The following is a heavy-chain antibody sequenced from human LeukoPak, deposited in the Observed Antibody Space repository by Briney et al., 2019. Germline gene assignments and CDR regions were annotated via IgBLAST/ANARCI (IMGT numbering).Heavy chain of an antibody. CDR2: IYSGGST. Sequence: GGSLRLSCTASGFTVSSNYMSWVRQAPGKGLEWVSIIYSGGSTYYADSVKGRFTISRVNSKNTLYLQMDSLRAEDTAVYYCARVGPHYGMDVWGQGTTVTVSS. V-gene: IGHV3-53*01. J-gene: IGHJ6*02. CDR3: ARVGPHYGMDV. CDR1: GFTVSSNY.